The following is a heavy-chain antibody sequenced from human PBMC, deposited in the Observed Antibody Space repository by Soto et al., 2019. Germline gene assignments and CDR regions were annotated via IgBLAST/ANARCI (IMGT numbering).Heavy chain of an antibody. CDR3: ATEHIVVVPAAPTTYGMDV. J-gene: IGHJ6*02. Sequence: ASVKVSCKVSGYTLTELSMHWVRQAPGKGLEWMGGFDPEDGETIYAQKFQGRVTMTEDTSTDSAYMELSSLRSEDTAVYYCATEHIVVVPAAPTTYGMDVWGQGTTVTVSS. V-gene: IGHV1-24*01. CDR1: GYTLTELS. CDR2: FDPEDGET. D-gene: IGHD2-2*01.